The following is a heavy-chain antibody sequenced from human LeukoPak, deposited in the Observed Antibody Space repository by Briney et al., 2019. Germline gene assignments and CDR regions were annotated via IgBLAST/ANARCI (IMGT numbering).Heavy chain of an antibody. CDR2: IGREGRAK. Sequence: GGSLRVSCAASGFTFSSHGMHWVRQAPGKGMEWVAVIGREGRAKYYADSVKGRFTLSRDNSINTLYLEMNSLRDEDTAVYYCAREATWGNWYFDLWGRGTLVTVSS. CDR3: AREATWGNWYFDL. V-gene: IGHV3-30*03. D-gene: IGHD3-16*01. J-gene: IGHJ2*01. CDR1: GFTFSSHG.